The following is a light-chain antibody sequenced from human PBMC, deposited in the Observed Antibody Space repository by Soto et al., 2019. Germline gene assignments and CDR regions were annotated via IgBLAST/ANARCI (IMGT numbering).Light chain of an antibody. Sequence: AIQMTQSPSSLSASVGDRVTITCRASQGIRNDLGWYQQKPGKAPKLLIYAASSLQSGVPSRFSGSGSGTDFTLTISSLQPEDFATYYCQQSYSTLTFGPGTKVDIK. CDR1: QGIRND. CDR3: QQSYSTLT. CDR2: AAS. V-gene: IGKV1-6*01. J-gene: IGKJ3*01.